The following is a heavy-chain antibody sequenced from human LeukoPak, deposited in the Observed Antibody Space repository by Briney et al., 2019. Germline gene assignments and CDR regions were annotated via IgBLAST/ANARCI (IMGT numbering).Heavy chain of an antibody. D-gene: IGHD1-26*01. J-gene: IGHJ2*01. Sequence: GASVKVSCKLSGYTFTSYDIKWVRQATGQGLEGMGWMNPNSGNTGYAQKFQGRVTMTSDTSITTAYMDLSSLTSEDTAVYYCARGRVGATSHSNWFCDLWGRGTPVTVSS. CDR1: GYTFTSYD. CDR2: MNPNSGNT. V-gene: IGHV1-8*01. CDR3: ARGRVGATSHSNWFCDL.